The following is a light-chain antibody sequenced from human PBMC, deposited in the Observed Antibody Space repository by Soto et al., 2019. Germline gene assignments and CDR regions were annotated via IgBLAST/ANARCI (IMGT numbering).Light chain of an antibody. CDR3: QQYNNWLGT. J-gene: IGKJ3*01. CDR1: QSVSSN. V-gene: IGKV3D-15*01. Sequence: DIVMTQSPASLSVSPGERATLSCRASQSVSSNLAWYQQKPGQAPRLLIHGASTRATGIPARFSGSGSGTEFTLTISSLQSEDFAVYYCQQYNNWLGTFGPGTKVDIK. CDR2: GAS.